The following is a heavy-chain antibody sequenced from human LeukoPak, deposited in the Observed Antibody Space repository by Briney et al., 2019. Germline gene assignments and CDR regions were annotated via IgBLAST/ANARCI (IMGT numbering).Heavy chain of an antibody. CDR2: FDPEDGET. CDR3: ATVSPLNYYDSSGRPVFFDP. Sequence: ASVKVSCKVSGYILTELSMHWVRQAPGKGLEWMGGFDPEDGETIYAQKFQGRVTMTEDTSTDTAYMELSSLRSEDTAVYYCATVSPLNYYDSSGRPVFFDPWGQGTLVTVSS. J-gene: IGHJ5*02. V-gene: IGHV1-24*01. D-gene: IGHD3-22*01. CDR1: GYILTELS.